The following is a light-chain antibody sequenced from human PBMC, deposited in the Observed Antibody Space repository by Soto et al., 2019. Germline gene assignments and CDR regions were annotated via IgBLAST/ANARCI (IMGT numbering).Light chain of an antibody. CDR2: QVT. V-gene: IGLV2-14*01. CDR1: GGDIATFNY. CDR3: NSYSSTSFYV. Sequence: QSALAQPASMSGSPGQSITISCTGSGGDIATFNYVSWYQQYPGKAPKLLIYQVTSRASGVSHRFSGSKSGNTAALTISGLQPEDEAEYYCNSYSSTSFYVFXTGTNVTVL. J-gene: IGLJ1*01.